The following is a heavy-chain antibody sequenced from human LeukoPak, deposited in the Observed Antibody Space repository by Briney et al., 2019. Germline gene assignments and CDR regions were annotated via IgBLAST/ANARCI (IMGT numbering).Heavy chain of an antibody. CDR2: IRSNTYGGTT. CDR3: TRVRVYSSGWYFDY. J-gene: IGHJ4*02. CDR1: GFTFANYA. Sequence: GGSLRLSCTASGFTFANYAMSWVSQAPGKGLEWVGFIRSNTYGGTTHYAASVRGTFTISRDDSKSIAYLQMNSLKTEDTAVYYCTRVRVYSSGWYFDYWGQGTLVTVSS. V-gene: IGHV3-49*04. D-gene: IGHD6-19*01.